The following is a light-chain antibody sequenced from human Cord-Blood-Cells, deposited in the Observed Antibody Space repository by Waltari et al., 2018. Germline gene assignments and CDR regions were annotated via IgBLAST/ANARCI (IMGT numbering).Light chain of an antibody. J-gene: IGLJ2*01. Sequence: SYELTQPPSVSVSPGHTASITCSGDKLGEKYACWYQQKPGQSPVLVIYQDSKRPSGIPERFSGSNSGNTATLTISGTQAMDEADYYCQAWDSSTGVFGGGTKLTVL. V-gene: IGLV3-1*01. CDR1: KLGEKY. CDR3: QAWDSSTGV. CDR2: QDS.